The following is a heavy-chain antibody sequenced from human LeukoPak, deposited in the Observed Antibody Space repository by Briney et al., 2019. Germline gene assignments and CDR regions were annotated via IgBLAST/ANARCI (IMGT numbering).Heavy chain of an antibody. Sequence: SETLSLTCTVSGGSISSYYWSWIRQPPGKGLEWIGYIYYSGSTNYNPSLKSRVSISVDTSKNQFSLKLSSVTAADTAVYYYARGGDLLDAFDIWGQGTMVTVSS. D-gene: IGHD3-10*01. CDR1: GGSISSYY. CDR2: IYYSGST. V-gene: IGHV4-59*01. J-gene: IGHJ3*02. CDR3: ARGGDLLDAFDI.